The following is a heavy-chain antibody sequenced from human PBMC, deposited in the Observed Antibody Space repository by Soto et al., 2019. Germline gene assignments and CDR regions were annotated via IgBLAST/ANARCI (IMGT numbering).Heavy chain of an antibody. CDR1: GFTFSTYS. V-gene: IGHV3-21*01. J-gene: IGHJ5*02. CDR2: ISSSSSYI. CDR3: ARDPSVSPYNWFDP. Sequence: GGSLRLSCAASGFTFSTYSMNWVRQAPGKGLAWVSSISSSSSYIYYADSVKGRFTISRDNAKNSLNLQMNSLRAEDTAVYYCARDPSVSPYNWFDPWGQGTLVTVSS.